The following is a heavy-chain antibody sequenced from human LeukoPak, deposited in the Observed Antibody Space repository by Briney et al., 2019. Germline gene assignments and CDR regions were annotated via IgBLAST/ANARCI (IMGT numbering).Heavy chain of an antibody. CDR2: INHSGST. CDR1: GGSFSGYY. V-gene: IGHV4-34*01. D-gene: IGHD2-15*01. Sequence: SETLSLTCAVDGGSFSGYYWSWIRQPPGKGLEWIGEINHSGSTNYNPSLKSRVTISVDTSKNQFSLKLSSVTAADTAAYYCARGRSEDIVVVVAATDFDYWGQGTLVTVSS. CDR3: ARGRSEDIVVVVAATDFDY. J-gene: IGHJ4*02.